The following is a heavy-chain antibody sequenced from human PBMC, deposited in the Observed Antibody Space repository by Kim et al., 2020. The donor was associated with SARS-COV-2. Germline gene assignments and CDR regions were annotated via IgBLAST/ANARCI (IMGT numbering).Heavy chain of an antibody. CDR2: ISYDGRTQ. CDR3: TGVHHFVYSGGFDS. Sequence: GGSLRLSCAGSGYDFVYYGMHWVRQATGKRPEWVAGISYDGRTQYYAESVKGRFTISRDNAKKTLDLQMDSLRVEDTALYFCTGVHHFVYSGGFDSWGQGTRVTVSS. J-gene: IGHJ5*01. CDR1: GYDFVYYG. V-gene: IGHV3-30*03. D-gene: IGHD2-15*01.